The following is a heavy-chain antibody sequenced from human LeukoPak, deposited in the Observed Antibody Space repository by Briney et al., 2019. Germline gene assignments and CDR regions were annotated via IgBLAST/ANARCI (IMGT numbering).Heavy chain of an antibody. V-gene: IGHV3-7*03. CDR1: GFTFSIYW. J-gene: IGHJ4*02. CDR2: IRQDGSDK. Sequence: GESLTLSCAASGFTFSIYWMTWIRQSPGKGLEWVANIRQDGSDKYYVDSVKGRFTISRDNAKNSLYLQMNSLRAEDMALYYCAKVLRSDTTMVIDYCGQGTLVTASS. CDR3: AKVLRSDTTMVIDY. D-gene: IGHD5-18*01.